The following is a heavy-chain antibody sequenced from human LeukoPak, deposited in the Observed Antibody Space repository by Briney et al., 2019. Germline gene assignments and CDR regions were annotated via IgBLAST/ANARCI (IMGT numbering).Heavy chain of an antibody. D-gene: IGHD1-26*01. V-gene: IGHV3-49*04. Sequence: PGGSLRLSCAASGFTFSSYWMSWVRQAPGKGLEWVGLIRSKTNGGTTEYTASVKGRFTISRDDTRSIAYLQMSSLKNEDTAVYYCTTAYSGSYIGYWGQGTLVTVSS. CDR3: TTAYSGSYIGY. CDR2: IRSKTNGGTT. J-gene: IGHJ4*02. CDR1: GFTFSSYW.